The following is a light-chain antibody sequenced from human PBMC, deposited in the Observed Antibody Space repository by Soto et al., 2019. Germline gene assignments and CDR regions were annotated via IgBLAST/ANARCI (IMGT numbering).Light chain of an antibody. CDR1: SSNIGAGYD. J-gene: IGLJ3*02. CDR3: QSYDSSLSGWV. Sequence: QAVVTQPPSVSGAPGQRVTISCTGRSSNIGAGYDVHWYQQLPGTAPKLLIYGNNNRPSGVPDRFSGSKSGTSASLAITGLQAEDEADHYCQSYDSSLSGWVFGGGTKLTVL. V-gene: IGLV1-40*01. CDR2: GNN.